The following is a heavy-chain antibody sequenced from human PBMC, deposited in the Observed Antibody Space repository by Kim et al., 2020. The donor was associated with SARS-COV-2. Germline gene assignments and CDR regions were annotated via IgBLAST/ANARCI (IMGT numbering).Heavy chain of an antibody. CDR3: AREMATSHGLDY. D-gene: IGHD5-12*01. CDR2: IYYSGST. J-gene: IGHJ4*02. CDR1: GGSISSYY. Sequence: SETLSLTCNVSGGSISSYYWSWIRQPPGKGLEWIGYIYYSGSTNYNPSLKSRVTISVDTSKNQFSLKLSSVTAADTAVYYCAREMATSHGLDYWGQGTLVTVSS. V-gene: IGHV4-59*01.